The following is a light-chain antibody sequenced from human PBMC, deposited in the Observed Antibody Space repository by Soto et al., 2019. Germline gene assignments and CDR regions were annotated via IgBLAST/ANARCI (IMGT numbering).Light chain of an antibody. J-gene: IGKJ3*01. CDR1: QSIGSSY. Sequence: EIVLTQSPGTLSLSPGDRATLSCRASQSIGSSYLAWYQQKPGQAPRLLMFRTSSRATGIPARFSGSGSGTDFALTISSLEPEDFAVYYCQQRGNWPPGFTFGPGTKVDI. V-gene: IGKV3D-20*02. CDR3: QQRGNWPPGFT. CDR2: RTS.